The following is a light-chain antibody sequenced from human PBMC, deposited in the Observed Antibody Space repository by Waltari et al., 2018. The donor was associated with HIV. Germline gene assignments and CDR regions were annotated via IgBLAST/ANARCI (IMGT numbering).Light chain of an antibody. Sequence: QSALTQPRSVSGSPGQSVTISRPGTSSDVGGYNYVSWYHQHPGKAPKLMIYDVSKRPSGVPDRFSGSKSGNTASLTISGLQAEDEADYYCCSYAGSYTYVFGTGTKVTVL. CDR1: SSDVGGYNY. V-gene: IGLV2-11*01. CDR2: DVS. CDR3: CSYAGSYTYV. J-gene: IGLJ1*01.